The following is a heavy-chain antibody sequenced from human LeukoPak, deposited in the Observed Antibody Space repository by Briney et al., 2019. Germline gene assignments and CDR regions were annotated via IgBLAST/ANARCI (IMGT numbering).Heavy chain of an antibody. CDR2: ISSSSSYI. J-gene: IGHJ3*02. V-gene: IGHV3-21*01. CDR3: AREKSLHYDFWSGGGAFDI. Sequence: GGSLRLSCAASGFTFSSYSMNWVRQAPGKGLEWVSYISSSSSYIYYADSVKGRFTISRDNAKNSLYLQMNSLRAEDTAVYYCAREKSLHYDFWSGGGAFDIWGQGTMVTVSS. CDR1: GFTFSSYS. D-gene: IGHD3-3*01.